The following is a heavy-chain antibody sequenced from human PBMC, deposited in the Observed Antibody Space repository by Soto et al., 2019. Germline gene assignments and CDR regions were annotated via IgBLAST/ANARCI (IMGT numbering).Heavy chain of an antibody. J-gene: IGHJ4*02. CDR2: IYHSGST. CDR3: ARARREMATITYDY. V-gene: IGHV4-30-2*01. CDR1: GGSISSGGYS. Sequence: SETLSITCAVSGGSISSGGYSWSWIRQPPGKGLEWIGYIYHSGSTYYNPSLKSRVTISVDRSKNQFSLKLSSVTAADTAVYYCARARREMATITYDYWGQGTLVTVSS. D-gene: IGHD5-12*01.